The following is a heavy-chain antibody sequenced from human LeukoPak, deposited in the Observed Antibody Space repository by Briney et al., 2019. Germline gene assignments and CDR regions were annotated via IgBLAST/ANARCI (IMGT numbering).Heavy chain of an antibody. CDR2: IKQDGSEK. CDR1: GFTFSSYW. CDR3: ARVHVDIVVVPAARFTYYYYMDV. V-gene: IGHV3-7*01. D-gene: IGHD2-2*01. J-gene: IGHJ6*03. Sequence: GGSLRLSCAASGFTFSSYWMSWVRQAPGKGLEWVAHIKQDGSEKYYVDSVRGRFTISRDNAKNSLYLQMNSLRAEDTAVYYCARVHVDIVVVPAARFTYYYYMDVWGKGTTVTISS.